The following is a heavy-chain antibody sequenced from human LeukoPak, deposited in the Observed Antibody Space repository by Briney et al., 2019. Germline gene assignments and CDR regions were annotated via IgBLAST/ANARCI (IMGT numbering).Heavy chain of an antibody. CDR3: ARDTYRFDDF. Sequence: PGGSLRLSCAASGFTFSNYWMSWVRQAPGKGLEWVANIKEDGSDKYYMDSVKGRFTISRDNAKNSLYLQMNSLRAEDTALYYCARDTYRFDDFWGQGTLVTVSS. CDR2: IKEDGSDK. V-gene: IGHV3-7*01. CDR1: GFTFSNYW. J-gene: IGHJ4*02.